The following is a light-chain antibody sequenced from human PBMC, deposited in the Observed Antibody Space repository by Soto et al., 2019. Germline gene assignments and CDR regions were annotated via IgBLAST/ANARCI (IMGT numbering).Light chain of an antibody. Sequence: DVQMTQSPSSLSAFVGDRVTITCRASQGIAPYLAWFQQKTGKVPTLLIYATSTLQSGVPSRFSGSGSGTDFTLTINSLQPEDVGTYYCQKYNSAPLTFGGGTKVEIK. V-gene: IGKV1-27*01. J-gene: IGKJ4*01. CDR2: ATS. CDR1: QGIAPY. CDR3: QKYNSAPLT.